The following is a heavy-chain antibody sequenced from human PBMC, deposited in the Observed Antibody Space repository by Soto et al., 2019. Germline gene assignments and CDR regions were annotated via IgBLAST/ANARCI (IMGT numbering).Heavy chain of an antibody. D-gene: IGHD6-13*01. CDR1: GGTIRSYA. CDR2: ISGSGGST. Sequence: PAGSIELGCAASGGTIRSYAMSCVRKTKGKGLEWVSAISGSGGSTYYADSVKGRFTIARDNSNNTLYLQMNSLRADDTAVYYCAKTRRPSIAAAANYPGRGTLVTLPS. J-gene: IGHJ4*02. CDR3: AKTRRPSIAAAANY. V-gene: IGHV3-23*01.